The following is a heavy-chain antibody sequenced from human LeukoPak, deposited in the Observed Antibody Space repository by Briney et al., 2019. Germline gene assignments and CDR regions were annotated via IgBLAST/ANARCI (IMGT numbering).Heavy chain of an antibody. V-gene: IGHV4-61*02. CDR1: GGSISSGSYY. Sequence: SQTLSLTCTVSGGSISSGSYYWSWIRQPAGKGLEWIGRIYTSGSTNYNPSLKSRVTISVDTSKNQFSLKLSSVTAADTVVYYCARGLGYWGQGTLVTVSS. D-gene: IGHD5/OR15-5a*01. CDR3: ARGLGY. CDR2: IYTSGST. J-gene: IGHJ4*02.